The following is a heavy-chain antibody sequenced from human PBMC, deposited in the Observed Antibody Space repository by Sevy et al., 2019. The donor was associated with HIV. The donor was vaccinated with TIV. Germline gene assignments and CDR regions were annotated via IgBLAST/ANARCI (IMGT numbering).Heavy chain of an antibody. CDR1: GFTFSSAW. D-gene: IGHD5-12*01. CDR3: ITDPAYRGYDEEVINYYFYGMDV. V-gene: IGHV3-15*01. CDR2: IKSEFDGGVI. Sequence: GGSLRLSCTASGFTFSSAWMSWVRQAPGKGLEWVGRIKSEFDGGVIDYAAPVKGRFSISREDSKNTVYLQMNSLKTEDTAVYYCITDPAYRGYDEEVINYYFYGMDVWGQGTTVTVSS. J-gene: IGHJ6*02.